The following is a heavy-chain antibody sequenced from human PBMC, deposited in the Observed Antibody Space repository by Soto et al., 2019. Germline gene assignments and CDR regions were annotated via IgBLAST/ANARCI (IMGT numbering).Heavy chain of an antibody. J-gene: IGHJ6*02. CDR2: ISGYNGDT. V-gene: IGHV1-18*01. D-gene: IGHD2-8*01. CDR3: AKNGQPPYYYYGMDV. Sequence: QGQLVQSGGEAKKPGASVKVSCKASGYTFTRYGISWVRQAPGQGLEWMGWISGYNGDTNYAQKFQGRDTMTIDTSTRTAYMELRSLTSDDTAVYYCAKNGQPPYYYYGMDVWGQGTTVTVSS. CDR1: GYTFTRYG.